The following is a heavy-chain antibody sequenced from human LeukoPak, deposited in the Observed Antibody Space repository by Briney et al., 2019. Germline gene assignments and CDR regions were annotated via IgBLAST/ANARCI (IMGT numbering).Heavy chain of an antibody. CDR3: ARDAHCRSTSCYAVGNWFDP. V-gene: IGHV4-59*01. CDR1: GGSISSYY. J-gene: IGHJ5*02. Sequence: SETLSPTCTVSGGSISSYYWSWIRQPPGKGLEWIGYIYYSGSTNYNPSLKSRVTISVDTSKNQFSLKLSSVTAADTAVYYCARDAHCRSTSCYAVGNWFDPWGQGTLVTVSS. D-gene: IGHD2-2*01. CDR2: IYYSGST.